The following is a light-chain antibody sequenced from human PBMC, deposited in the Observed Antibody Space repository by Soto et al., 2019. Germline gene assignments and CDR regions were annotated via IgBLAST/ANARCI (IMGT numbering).Light chain of an antibody. Sequence: EIVLTQSPGTLSLSPGERATLSCRAGQSVRSNLAWYQQKPGQAPRLLMYDASTRATGIPARFSGSGSGTEFTLTISSLQSEDFAVYYCQQYNYWPPWTFGQGTKVDIK. CDR1: QSVRSN. CDR3: QQYNYWPPWT. V-gene: IGKV3-15*01. J-gene: IGKJ1*01. CDR2: DAS.